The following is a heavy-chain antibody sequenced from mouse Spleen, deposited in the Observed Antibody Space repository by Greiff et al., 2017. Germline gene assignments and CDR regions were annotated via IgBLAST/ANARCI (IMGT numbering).Heavy chain of an antibody. CDR1: GFNIKDTY. J-gene: IGHJ2*01. V-gene: IGHV14-3*02. CDR2: IDPANGDT. Sequence: EVKLVESGAELVKPGASVKLSCTASGFNIKDTYMHWVKQRPEQGLEWIGRIDPANGDTKYDPKFQGKATITADTSSNTAYLQLSSLTSEDTAVYYCARFHPYGNLGYWGQGTTLTVSS. CDR3: ARFHPYGNLGY. D-gene: IGHD2-1*01.